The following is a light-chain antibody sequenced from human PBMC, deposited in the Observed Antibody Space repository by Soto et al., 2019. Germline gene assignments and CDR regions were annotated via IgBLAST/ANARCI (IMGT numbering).Light chain of an antibody. Sequence: QSALTQPPSVSGSPGQSVTISCTGTSSDVGSHNRVSWYQQPPVTAPKLMIYEVSNRPSGVPDRFSGSKSRNTASLTISGLQAEDEADYYCSSYTSSSNWVFGGGTKLTVL. CDR1: SSDVGSHNR. J-gene: IGLJ3*02. V-gene: IGLV2-18*02. CDR2: EVS. CDR3: SSYTSSSNWV.